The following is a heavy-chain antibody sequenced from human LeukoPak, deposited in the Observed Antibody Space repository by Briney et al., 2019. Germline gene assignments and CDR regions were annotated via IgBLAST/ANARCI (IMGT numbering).Heavy chain of an antibody. V-gene: IGHV4-38-2*01. Sequence: PSETLSLTCEVSGYSISSDKYWGWIRQPPGKGLEWIGSIYHTGSTYYNPSLRSRVSISVDTSKNHFSLKFTSVTAADTAVYYCARSHSGWQGHNNWFDPWGQGTLVTVSS. CDR2: IYHTGST. CDR3: ARSHSGWQGHNNWFDP. J-gene: IGHJ5*02. D-gene: IGHD6-19*01. CDR1: GYSISSDKY.